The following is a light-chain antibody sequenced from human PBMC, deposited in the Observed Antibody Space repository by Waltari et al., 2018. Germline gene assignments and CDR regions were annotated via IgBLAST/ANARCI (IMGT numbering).Light chain of an antibody. J-gene: IGKJ2*03. V-gene: IGKV3D-20*02. Sequence: LTQSPATLSLSTGERATLSCRASQSVSSYLAWYQQKPGQAPRLLIYGASSRATGIPDRFSGSGSGTDFTLTISRVEPEDVGVYHCYQHSSGYSFGQGTKVEIK. CDR2: GAS. CDR3: YQHSSGYS. CDR1: QSVSSY.